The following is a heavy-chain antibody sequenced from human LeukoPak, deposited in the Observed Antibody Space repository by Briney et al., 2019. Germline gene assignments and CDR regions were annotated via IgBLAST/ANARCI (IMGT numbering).Heavy chain of an antibody. CDR3: ASARYYDILTGYYYYYYGMDV. V-gene: IGHV4-31*03. J-gene: IGHJ6*02. CDR2: IYYSGST. Sequence: SETLSLTCTVSGGSISSGGYYWSWIRQHPGKGLEWIGYIYYSGSTYYNPSLKSRVTISVDTSKNQFSLKLSSVTAADTAVYYCASARYYDILTGYYYYYYGMDVWGQGTTVTVSS. D-gene: IGHD3-9*01. CDR1: GGSISSGGYY.